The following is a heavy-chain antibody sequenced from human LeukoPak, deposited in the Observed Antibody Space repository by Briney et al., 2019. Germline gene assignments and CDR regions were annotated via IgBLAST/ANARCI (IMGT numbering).Heavy chain of an antibody. J-gene: IGHJ1*01. Sequence: GGSLRLSCSASGFTFSSYAMHWVRQAPGKGLEYVSAISSNGGSTYYADSVKGRFTISRDNSKNTLYLQMSSLRAEDTAVYYCVKDTAAAGTSFQHWGQGTLVTVFS. CDR2: ISSNGGST. CDR3: VKDTAAAGTSFQH. CDR1: GFTFSSYA. V-gene: IGHV3-64D*06. D-gene: IGHD6-13*01.